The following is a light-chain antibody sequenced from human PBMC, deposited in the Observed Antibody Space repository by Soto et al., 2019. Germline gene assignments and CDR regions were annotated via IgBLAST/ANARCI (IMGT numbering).Light chain of an antibody. Sequence: EIVLTQSPGTLSLSPGERATLSCRASQSVSSTYIAWYQQNPGQAPRLLIYGASSRATGIPDRFSGSGSETDFTLTISRLEPEDFAVYFCQQYGRSPPFTFGQGTKVEIK. CDR2: GAS. CDR1: QSVSSTY. V-gene: IGKV3-20*01. CDR3: QQYGRSPPFT. J-gene: IGKJ2*01.